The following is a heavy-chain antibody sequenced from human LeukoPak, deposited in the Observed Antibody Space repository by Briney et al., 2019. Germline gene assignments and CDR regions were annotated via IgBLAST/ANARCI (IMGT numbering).Heavy chain of an antibody. CDR1: GGSFSGYY. V-gene: IGHV4-34*01. J-gene: IGHJ4*02. CDR2: INHSGST. D-gene: IGHD5-18*01. CDR3: ARFYRAMGDFDY. Sequence: SETLSLTCAVYGGSFSGYYWSWIRQPPGKGLEWIGEINHSGSTNYNPSLKSRVTISVDTSKNQFSLKLSSVTAADTAVYYCARFYRAMGDFDYWGQGTLVTVSS.